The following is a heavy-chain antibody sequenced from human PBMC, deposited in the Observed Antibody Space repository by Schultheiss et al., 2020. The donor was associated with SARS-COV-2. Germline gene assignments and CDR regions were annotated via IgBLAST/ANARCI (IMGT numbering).Heavy chain of an antibody. CDR3: AKGLHTYHYESSGYLGMFDP. J-gene: IGHJ5*02. D-gene: IGHD3-22*01. Sequence: GGSLRLSCAVSGFTFSSYAIYWVRQAPGKGLEWVSGISGSGGRTHYADSVKGRFTISRDNSKNTVYLQMNSLRGEDTAIYYCAKGLHTYHYESSGYLGMFDPWGQGTLVTVSS. CDR2: ISGSGGRT. V-gene: IGHV3-23*01. CDR1: GFTFSSYA.